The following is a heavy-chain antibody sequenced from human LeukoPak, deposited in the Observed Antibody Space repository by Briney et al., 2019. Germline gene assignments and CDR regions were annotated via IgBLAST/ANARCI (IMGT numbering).Heavy chain of an antibody. J-gene: IGHJ4*02. V-gene: IGHV4-39*07. D-gene: IGHD1-26*01. Sequence: SETLSLTCTVSGGSISSSSYYWGWIRQPPGKGLEWIGSIYYSGSTYYNPSLKSRVTISVDTSKNQFSLKLSSVTAADTAVYYCARGSWDNFDYWGQGTLVTVSS. CDR3: ARGSWDNFDY. CDR1: GGSISSSSYY. CDR2: IYYSGST.